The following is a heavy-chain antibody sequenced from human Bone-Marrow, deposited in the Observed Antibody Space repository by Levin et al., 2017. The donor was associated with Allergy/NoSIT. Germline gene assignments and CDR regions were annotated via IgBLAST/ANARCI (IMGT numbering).Heavy chain of an antibody. CDR3: ARDALIAVAGTGALKQNWFDP. D-gene: IGHD6-19*01. CDR2: IYSGGST. CDR1: GFTVSSNY. Sequence: GGSLRLSCAASGFTVSSNYMSWVRQAPGKGLEWVSVIYSGGSTYYADSVKGRFTISRDNSKNTLYLQMNSLRAEDTAVYYCARDALIAVAGTGALKQNWFDPWGQGTLVTVSS. V-gene: IGHV3-66*01. J-gene: IGHJ5*02.